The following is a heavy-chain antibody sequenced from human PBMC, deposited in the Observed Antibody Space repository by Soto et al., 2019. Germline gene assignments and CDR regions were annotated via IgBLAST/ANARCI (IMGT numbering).Heavy chain of an antibody. J-gene: IGHJ6*04. Sequence: SETLSLTCTVSGGSVSSGSYYWSWIRQPPGKGLEWIGYIYYSGSTNYNPSLKSRVTISVDTSKNQFSLKLSSVTAADTAVYYCARTHYGEYNYYYCYGMEVWDEGSTVTGSA. CDR2: IYYSGST. D-gene: IGHD4-17*01. V-gene: IGHV4-61*01. CDR3: ARTHYGEYNYYYCYGMEV. CDR1: GGSVSSGSYY.